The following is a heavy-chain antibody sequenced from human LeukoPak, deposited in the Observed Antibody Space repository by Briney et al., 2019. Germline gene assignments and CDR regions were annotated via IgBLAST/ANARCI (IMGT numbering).Heavy chain of an antibody. D-gene: IGHD5-12*01. V-gene: IGHV1-3*01. CDR1: GYTFTSYA. J-gene: IGHJ4*02. Sequence: ASVKVSCKASGYTFTSYAIRWVRQAPGQRLEWMGWINAGNGNTKYSQTFQGRVTITRDTSASTAYMELSSLRSEDTAVYYCARNIVATTNFDYWGQGTLVTVSS. CDR2: INAGNGNT. CDR3: ARNIVATTNFDY.